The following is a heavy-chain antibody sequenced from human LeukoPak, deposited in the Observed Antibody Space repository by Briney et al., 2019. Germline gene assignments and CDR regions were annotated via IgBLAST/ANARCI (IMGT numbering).Heavy chain of an antibody. CDR1: GFTFSSYW. J-gene: IGHJ5*02. CDR3: AREDIVVVPAAISWFDP. V-gene: IGHV3-74*01. CDR2: INSDGSST. D-gene: IGHD2-2*01. Sequence: GGSLRLSCAASGFTFSSYWMHWVRQAPGKGLVWVSRINSDGSSTSYADSVMGRFTISRDNAKNTLYLQMNSLRAEDTAVYYCAREDIVVVPAAISWFDPWGQGTLVTVSS.